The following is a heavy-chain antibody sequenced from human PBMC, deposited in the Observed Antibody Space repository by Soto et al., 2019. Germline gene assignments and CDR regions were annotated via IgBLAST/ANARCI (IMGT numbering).Heavy chain of an antibody. CDR1: VDSDSNYY. CDR3: ARTLDYGHMDV. J-gene: IGHJ6*03. D-gene: IGHD3-16*01. Sequence: ALSLTCTGSVDSDSNYYWWWFRRPPGRGLEWIGYIYRSGSTKYNPSLKSRLTISVDTSRNQFSLKLSSVTAADTAVYYCARTLDYGHMDVLGKGTTVTVSS. CDR2: IYRSGST. V-gene: IGHV4-4*09.